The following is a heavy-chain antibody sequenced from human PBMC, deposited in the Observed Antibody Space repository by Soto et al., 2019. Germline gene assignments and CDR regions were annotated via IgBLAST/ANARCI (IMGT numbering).Heavy chain of an antibody. V-gene: IGHV5-51*01. Sequence: GESLKISCKGSGYRFTTYWIGWVRQMPGKGLEWMGLIYPGDSNTRFSPSFQGQVTISVDMSISTAYLQWSSLRVSDTAMYYCARQAYQYDTNSFGDWGQGTPVTVSS. J-gene: IGHJ4*02. CDR1: GYRFTTYW. D-gene: IGHD3-22*01. CDR2: IYPGDSNT. CDR3: ARQAYQYDTNSFGD.